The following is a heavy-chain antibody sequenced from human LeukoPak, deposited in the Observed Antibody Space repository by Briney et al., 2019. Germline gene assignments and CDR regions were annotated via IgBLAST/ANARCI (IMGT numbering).Heavy chain of an antibody. CDR1: GFTFRDYG. CDR3: AKDQGLAARPGGYSYYYYYYMDV. J-gene: IGHJ6*03. D-gene: IGHD6-6*01. Sequence: GGSLRLSCAASGFTFRDYGIHWVRQAPGKGLEWMAVIWNDGSNENYVDSVKGRFTISRDNSKNTLYLQMNSLRAEDTAVYYCAKDQGLAARPGGYSYYYYYYMDVWGKGTTVTVSS. V-gene: IGHV3-30*02. CDR2: IWNDGSNE.